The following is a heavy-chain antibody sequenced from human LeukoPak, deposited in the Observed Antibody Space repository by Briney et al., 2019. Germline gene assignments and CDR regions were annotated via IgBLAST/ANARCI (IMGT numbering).Heavy chain of an antibody. D-gene: IGHD6-13*01. CDR2: IIPILGTA. CDR1: GGTFSSYA. CDR3: ARWEAAAHNWFDP. V-gene: IGHV1-69*13. Sequence: GASVKVSCKASGGTFSSYAISWVRQAPGQGLEWMGGIIPILGTANYAQKFQGRVTITADESTSTAYMELSSLRSEDTAVYYCARWEAAAHNWFDPWGQGTLVTVSS. J-gene: IGHJ5*02.